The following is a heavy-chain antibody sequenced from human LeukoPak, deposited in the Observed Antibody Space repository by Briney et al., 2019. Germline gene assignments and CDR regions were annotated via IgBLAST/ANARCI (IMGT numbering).Heavy chain of an antibody. V-gene: IGHV4-4*07. Sequence: SETLSLTCTVSGASITAHSWNWIRQPAGKALEWIGRIHGNGSTNYNPSHKSRVTMSLDTSKSQFSLKLPSVTAADTALYYCARDMVSTWPYFYTYYYMDVWGQGTTVAVSS. J-gene: IGHJ6*03. D-gene: IGHD3-22*01. CDR3: ARDMVSTWPYFYTYYYMDV. CDR2: IHGNGST. CDR1: GASITAHS.